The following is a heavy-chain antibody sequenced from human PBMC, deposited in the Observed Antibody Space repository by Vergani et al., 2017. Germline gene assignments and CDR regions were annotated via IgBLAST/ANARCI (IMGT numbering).Heavy chain of an antibody. CDR2: IYTRGTT. D-gene: IGHD5/OR15-5a*01. V-gene: IGHV4-61*02. CDR3: ARDSRSTPHAFDS. CDR1: GGSISTGSYY. J-gene: IGHJ3*02. Sequence: QVQLQESGPGLVKPSQTLSLTCTVSGGSISTGSYYWTWIRQPPGKGLEWIGRIYTRGTTNYNPSLKSRVTISLDPSRNQFSLKLSSVTAAGTAVYFCARDSRSTPHAFDSWGEGTRVTVS.